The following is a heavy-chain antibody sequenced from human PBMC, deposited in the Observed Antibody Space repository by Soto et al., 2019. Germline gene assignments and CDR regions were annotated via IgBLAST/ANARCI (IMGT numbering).Heavy chain of an antibody. CDR1: GFTFGTYA. V-gene: IGHV3-23*01. Sequence: GGSLRLSCAASGFTFGTYAMNWFRQAPGKGLEWVSSTPGSGGSAYYADSVRGRFTISRDNSKNTVYLQLDSLRPEDSAIYYCAKGGSSGWFYFDFWGQGTQVTVSS. J-gene: IGHJ4*02. D-gene: IGHD6-19*01. CDR2: TPGSGGSA. CDR3: AKGGSSGWFYFDF.